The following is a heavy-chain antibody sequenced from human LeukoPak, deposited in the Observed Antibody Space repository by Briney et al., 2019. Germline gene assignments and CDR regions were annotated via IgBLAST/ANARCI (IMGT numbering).Heavy chain of an antibody. CDR3: ARDGGYRGYESDY. CDR1: GFTLSSYS. J-gene: IGHJ4*02. D-gene: IGHD5-12*01. CDR2: ISSSSTYI. Sequence: GRSLRLSCAASGFTLSSYSMNWVRQAPGEGLEWVSSISSSSTYIYYADSVKGRFTVSRDNAKNSLYLQMNSLRAEDTAVYYCARDGGYRGYESDYWGQGTLVTVSS. V-gene: IGHV3-21*01.